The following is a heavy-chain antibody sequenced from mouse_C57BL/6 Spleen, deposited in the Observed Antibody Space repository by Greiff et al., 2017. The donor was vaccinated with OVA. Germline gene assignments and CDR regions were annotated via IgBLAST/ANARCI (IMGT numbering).Heavy chain of an antibody. V-gene: IGHV1-80*01. CDR2: IYPGDGDT. J-gene: IGHJ1*03. D-gene: IGHD2-4*01. Sequence: VKLQESGAELVKPGASVKISCKASGYAFSSYWMNWVKQRPGKGLEWIGQIYPGDGDTNYNGKFKGKATLTADKSSSTAYMQLSSLTSEDSAVYFCARSFGDYDVRWYFDVWGTGTTVTVSS. CDR1: GYAFSSYW. CDR3: ARSFGDYDVRWYFDV.